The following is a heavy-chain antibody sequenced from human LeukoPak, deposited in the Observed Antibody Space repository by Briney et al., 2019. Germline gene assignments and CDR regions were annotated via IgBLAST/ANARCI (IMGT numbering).Heavy chain of an antibody. J-gene: IGHJ5*02. CDR3: ARDIHYDFRAPHWFDP. CDR1: GGSISSSSYY. V-gene: IGHV4-39*07. D-gene: IGHD3-3*01. CDR2: IYYSGST. Sequence: SETLSLTCTASGGSISSSSYYWGWIRQPPGKGLEWIGSIYYSGSTYYNPSLKSRVTISVDTSKNQFSLKLSSVTAADTAVYYCARDIHYDFRAPHWFDPWGQGTLVTVSS.